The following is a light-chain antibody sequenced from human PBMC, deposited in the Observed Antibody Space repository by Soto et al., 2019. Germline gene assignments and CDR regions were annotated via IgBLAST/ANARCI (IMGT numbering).Light chain of an antibody. CDR3: QQYDSYPYT. Sequence: DIQMTQSPSTLSASVGDRVTITCRASQSISSWLAWYQQKPGKAPNLLIYKASSLQSGAPSSFSGSGSGTEFTLTISSLQPDDFATYYCQQYDSYPYTFGQGTKLELK. V-gene: IGKV1-5*03. CDR2: KAS. CDR1: QSISSW. J-gene: IGKJ2*01.